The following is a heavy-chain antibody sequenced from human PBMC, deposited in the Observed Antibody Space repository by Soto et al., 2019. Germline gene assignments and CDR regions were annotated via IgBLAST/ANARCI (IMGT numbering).Heavy chain of an antibody. CDR2: IYPGDSDA. V-gene: IGHV5-51*01. Sequence: GESLKISCKGSGYSFSTHWVGWVRQMPGKGLEWMGIIYPGDSDARYSPSFKGQVTISVDESTTTAFLQWSSLKASDTAMYFCARSQFDYVWGASGYFDSWGQGTLVTVSS. CDR1: GYSFSTHW. D-gene: IGHD3-16*01. CDR3: ARSQFDYVWGASGYFDS. J-gene: IGHJ4*02.